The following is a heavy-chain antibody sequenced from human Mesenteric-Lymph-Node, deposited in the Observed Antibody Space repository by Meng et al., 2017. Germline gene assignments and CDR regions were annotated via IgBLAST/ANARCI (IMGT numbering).Heavy chain of an antibody. D-gene: IGHD3-22*01. CDR2: TSAYNGNT. Sequence: QVHLVQSGAEVKTPAASVTVACKASGYSFTSYVISWARQSRGQGLEWMGWTSAYNGNTNYAQKLQGRLTLTADTSTSTVYMELRSLTSDDTAVYYCASDGYYYDSCGYTYWGQGTLVTVSS. CDR3: ASDGYYYDSCGYTY. J-gene: IGHJ4*02. V-gene: IGHV1-18*01. CDR1: GYSFTSYV.